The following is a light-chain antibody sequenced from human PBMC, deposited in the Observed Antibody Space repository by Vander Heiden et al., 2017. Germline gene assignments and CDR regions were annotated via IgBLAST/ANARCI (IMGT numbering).Light chain of an antibody. Sequence: SYVLTQPPSVSVAPGQTARITCWVNNIGSKSLLWYQQKPGQAPVLIVYEDSDRPSGIPARFSGANSGSTATVTISRVAAGDEADYYCQVWDSSSDQWVFGGGTKLTVL. J-gene: IGLJ3*02. CDR1: NIGSKS. V-gene: IGLV3-21*02. CDR3: QVWDSSSDQWV. CDR2: EDS.